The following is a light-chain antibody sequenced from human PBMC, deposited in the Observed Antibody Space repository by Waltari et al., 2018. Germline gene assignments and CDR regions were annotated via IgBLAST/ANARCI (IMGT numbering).Light chain of an antibody. J-gene: IGKJ1*01. V-gene: IGKV4-1*01. CDR2: WAA. CDR1: QSLLYSSNDKNY. Sequence: DIVMTQSPESLAVSLGERATINCKSSQSLLYSSNDKNYLAWYQQKPGQPPKLLIYWAATRQSGVPDRFSGSGSGTDFTLTISSLQAEDVAVYYCQQYYSRRTFGQGTKVEIK. CDR3: QQYYSRRT.